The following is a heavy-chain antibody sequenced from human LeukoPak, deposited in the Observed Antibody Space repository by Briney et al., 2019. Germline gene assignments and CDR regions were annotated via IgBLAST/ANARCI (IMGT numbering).Heavy chain of an antibody. D-gene: IGHD2-21*01. CDR2: IYYSGSP. V-gene: IGHV4-39*07. CDR1: GGSISCSSYY. J-gene: IGHJ4*02. Sequence: SETLSLTCTVSGGSISCSSYYWGWIRQPPGKGLEWIGSIYYSGSPNYNPSLKSRVTISVDTSKNHFSLELSSVTDADTAVYYCAREDVGVNAVFDYWGQGTLVTVSS. CDR3: AREDVGVNAVFDY.